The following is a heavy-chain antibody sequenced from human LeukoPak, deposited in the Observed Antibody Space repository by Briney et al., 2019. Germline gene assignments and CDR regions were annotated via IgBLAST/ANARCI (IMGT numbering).Heavy chain of an antibody. CDR2: INPNSGRT. Sequence: ASVKVSCKSSGYTFTDYYLHWVRQAPGQGLEWMGWINPNSGRTSSAQKFQGRVTMTRDTSIATVYMEVTWLTSDDTAIYYCARADRLHGGPYLIGPWGQGTLVTVSS. CDR3: ARADRLHGGPYLIGP. CDR1: GYTFTDYY. D-gene: IGHD2-21*01. J-gene: IGHJ5*02. V-gene: IGHV1-2*02.